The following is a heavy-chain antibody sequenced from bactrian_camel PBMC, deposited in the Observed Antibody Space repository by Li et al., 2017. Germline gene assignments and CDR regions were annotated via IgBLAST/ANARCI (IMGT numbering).Heavy chain of an antibody. CDR3: AARSDRVFRGCSWLPSEYSY. D-gene: IGHD6*01. J-gene: IGHJ4*01. CDR1: GFVFRSHV. Sequence: VQLVESGGDLVQPGGSLRLSCAASGFVFRSHVMTWVRQAPGKGLEWVSRINTGGCSTYYADSVKGRFTISKDNAKNTLYLQMNSLKPEDTAMYYCAARSDRVFRGCSWLPSEYSYWGQGTQVTVS. CDR2: INTGGCST. V-gene: IGHV3S40*01.